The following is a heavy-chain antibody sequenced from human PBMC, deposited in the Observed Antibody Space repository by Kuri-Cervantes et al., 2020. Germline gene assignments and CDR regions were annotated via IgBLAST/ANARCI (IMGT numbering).Heavy chain of an antibody. J-gene: IGHJ6*03. V-gene: IGHV4-59*01. Sequence: SQTLSLTCAVYGGSFNGYSWNWIRQPPGKGLEWIGYIYYSGSTNYNPSLKSRVTISVDTSKNQFSLKLSSVTAADTAVYYCARAYYYDSSGYYYDYYYMDVWGKGTTVTVSS. CDR2: IYYSGST. CDR1: GGSFNGYS. D-gene: IGHD3-22*01. CDR3: ARAYYYDSSGYYYDYYYMDV.